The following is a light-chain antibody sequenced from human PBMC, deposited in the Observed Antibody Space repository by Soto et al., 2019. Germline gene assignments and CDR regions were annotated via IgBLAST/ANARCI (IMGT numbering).Light chain of an antibody. Sequence: QSALTQPPSASGSLGQSVTISCTGTRSDIGAYDYVSWYQQHPGKVPKLIIYEVNKRPSGVPDRFSGSKSGNTASLTVSGLQADDEADYYCNSYAGSDHFVVFGGGTKLTVL. CDR1: RSDIGAYDY. J-gene: IGLJ2*01. V-gene: IGLV2-8*01. CDR2: EVN. CDR3: NSYAGSDHFVV.